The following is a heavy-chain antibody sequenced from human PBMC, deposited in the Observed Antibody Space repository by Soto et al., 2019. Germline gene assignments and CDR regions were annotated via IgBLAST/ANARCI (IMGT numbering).Heavy chain of an antibody. CDR3: ARDLRQWLGRGERGYYYGMDV. J-gene: IGHJ6*02. CDR1: GFTFSDYY. CDR2: ISSSSSYT. D-gene: IGHD6-19*01. V-gene: IGHV3-11*05. Sequence: QVQLVESGGGLVKPGGSLRLSCAASGFTFSDYYMSWIRQAPGKGLEWVSYISSSSSYTNYADSVKGRFTISRDNAKNXLXLXMNSLRAEDTAVYYCARDLRQWLGRGERGYYYGMDVWGQGTTVTVSS.